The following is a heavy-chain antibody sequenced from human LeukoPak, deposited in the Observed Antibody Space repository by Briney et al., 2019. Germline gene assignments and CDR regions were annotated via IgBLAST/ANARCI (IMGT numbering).Heavy chain of an antibody. D-gene: IGHD6-13*01. J-gene: IGHJ4*02. CDR2: ISGSGSKT. Sequence: PGGSLRLSCAASGFTVGNNRMSWVRHTPGKGLEWVSAISGSGSKTYYLESVKGRFTISRDNSNNTLYLLMDSLRAEDTALYYCAKHRRVAAGSNSDCWGQGSLVTVSS. CDR3: AKHRRVAAGSNSDC. V-gene: IGHV3-23*01. CDR1: GFTVGNNR.